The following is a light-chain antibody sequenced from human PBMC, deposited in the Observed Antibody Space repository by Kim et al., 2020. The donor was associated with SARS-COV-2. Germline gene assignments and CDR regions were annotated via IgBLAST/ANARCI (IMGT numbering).Light chain of an antibody. J-gene: IGKJ4*01. V-gene: IGKV3-20*01. CDR3: QQYATSPLLT. CDR2: AAS. Sequence: PGEGATHSCRASQTVTNSALAWYQQKPGQAPRLLIYAASTRATGIPDRFSGSGSGTDFTLTISRLEPEDSSVYYCQQYATSPLLTFGGGTKVDIK. CDR1: QTVTNSA.